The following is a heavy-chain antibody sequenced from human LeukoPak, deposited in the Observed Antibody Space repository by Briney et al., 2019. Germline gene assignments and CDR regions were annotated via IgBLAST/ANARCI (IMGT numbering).Heavy chain of an antibody. D-gene: IGHD3-10*01. V-gene: IGHV3-21*01. Sequence: GGSLRLSCAASGFTFSSYSMNWVRQAPGKGLEWVSSISSSSSYIYYADSVKGRFTISRDNAKNSLYLQMNSLRAEDTAVYYCARDLWGDYYYYYGMDVWGQGTTVTVSS. CDR2: ISSSSSYI. CDR1: GFTFSSYS. CDR3: ARDLWGDYYYYYGMDV. J-gene: IGHJ6*02.